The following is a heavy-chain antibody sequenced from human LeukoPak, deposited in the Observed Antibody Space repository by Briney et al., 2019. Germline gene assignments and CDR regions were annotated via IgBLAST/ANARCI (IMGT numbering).Heavy chain of an antibody. D-gene: IGHD5-24*01. J-gene: IGHJ4*02. CDR3: ATGTAPIFPESDY. CDR1: GGTFSSYA. CDR2: IIPIFGTA. V-gene: IGHV1-69*05. Sequence: SVKVSCKASGGTFSSYAISWVRQAPGQGLEWMGRIIPIFGTANYAQKFQGKVTITTDESTSTAYMELSSLRSEDTAVYYCATGTAPIFPESDYWGQGTLVTVSS.